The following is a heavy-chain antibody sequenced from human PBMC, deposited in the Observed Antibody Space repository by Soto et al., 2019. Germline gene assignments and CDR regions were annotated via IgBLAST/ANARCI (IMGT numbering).Heavy chain of an antibody. D-gene: IGHD3-10*01. Sequence: QVQLVESGGGVVQPGRSLRLSCAASGFTFSSYGMHWVRQAPGKGLEWVAVISYAGSNKYYADSVKGRFTISRDNSKNTLYLQMNSLRAEDTAVYYCAPWFGVFYYWGQGTLVTVSS. V-gene: IGHV3-30*03. J-gene: IGHJ4*02. CDR2: ISYAGSNK. CDR1: GFTFSSYG. CDR3: APWFGVFYY.